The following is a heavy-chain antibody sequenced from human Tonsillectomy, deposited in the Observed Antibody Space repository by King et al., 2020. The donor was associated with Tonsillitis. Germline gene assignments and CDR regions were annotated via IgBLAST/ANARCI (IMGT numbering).Heavy chain of an antibody. CDR1: GGSISSYY. Sequence: QLQESGPGLVKPSETLSLTCTVSGGSISSYYWSWIRQPPGKGLEWIGYIYYSGSTNYSPSLKSRVTISVDTSKNQFSLKLSSVTAADTAVYYWARHGGAYSPAGRWGQGILVTVSS. J-gene: IGHJ4*02. D-gene: IGHD5-18*01. CDR3: ARHGGAYSPAGR. V-gene: IGHV4-59*08. CDR2: IYYSGST.